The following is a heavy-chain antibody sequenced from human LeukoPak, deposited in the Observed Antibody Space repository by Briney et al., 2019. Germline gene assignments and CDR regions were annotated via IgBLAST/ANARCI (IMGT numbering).Heavy chain of an antibody. CDR2: ISYDGSNK. J-gene: IGHJ3*02. CDR3: AREGRNLGGWYAFDI. V-gene: IGHV3-30-3*01. D-gene: IGHD6-19*01. CDR1: GFTFSRYW. Sequence: GGSLRLSCAASGFTFSRYWIHWVRQAPGKGLEWVAVISYDGSNKYYADSVKGRFTISRDNSKNTLYLQMNSLRAEDTAVYYCAREGRNLGGWYAFDIWGQGTMVTVSS.